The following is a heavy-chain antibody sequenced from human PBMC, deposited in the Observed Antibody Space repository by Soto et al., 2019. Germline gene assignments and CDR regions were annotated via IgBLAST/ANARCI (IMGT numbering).Heavy chain of an antibody. V-gene: IGHV1-3*01. Sequence: GASVKVSCKASGYTFTSYAMHWVRQAPGQRLEWMGWINAGNGNTKYSQKFQGRVTITRDTSASTAYMELSSLRSEDTAVYYCARDIVATIGWFDTWGQGTLVTVSS. CDR3: ARDIVATIGWFDT. J-gene: IGHJ5*02. CDR1: GYTFTSYA. CDR2: INAGNGNT. D-gene: IGHD5-12*01.